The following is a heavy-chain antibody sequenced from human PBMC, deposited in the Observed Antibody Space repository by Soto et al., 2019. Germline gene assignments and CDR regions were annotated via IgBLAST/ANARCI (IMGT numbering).Heavy chain of an antibody. CDR2: IWYDGSNK. D-gene: IGHD6-19*01. V-gene: IGHV3-33*01. CDR1: GFTFSSYG. Sequence: QVQLVESGGGVVQPGRSLRLSCAASGFTFSSYGMHWVRQAPGKGLEWVAVIWYDGSNKYYADSVKGRFTISRDNSKNTLYLQMNSLRAEDTAVYYCARGGSSGWQQVGDAFDIWGQGTMVTVSS. CDR3: ARGGSSGWQQVGDAFDI. J-gene: IGHJ3*02.